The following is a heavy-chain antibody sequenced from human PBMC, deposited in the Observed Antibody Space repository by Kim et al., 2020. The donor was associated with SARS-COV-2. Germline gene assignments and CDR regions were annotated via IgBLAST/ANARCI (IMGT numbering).Heavy chain of an antibody. CDR3: ATDRGGELGAAGTFFHDAFDI. CDR2: FDPEDGET. J-gene: IGHJ3*02. Sequence: ASVKVSCKVSGYTLTELSMHWVRQAPGKGLEWMGGFDPEDGETIYAQKFQGRVTMTEDTSTDTAYMELSSLRSEDTAVYYCATDRGGELGAAGTFFHDAFDIWGQGTMVTVSS. D-gene: IGHD6-13*01. V-gene: IGHV1-24*01. CDR1: GYTLTELS.